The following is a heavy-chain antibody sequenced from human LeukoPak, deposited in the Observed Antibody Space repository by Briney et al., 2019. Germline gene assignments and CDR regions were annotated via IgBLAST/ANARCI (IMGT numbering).Heavy chain of an antibody. CDR1: GGSFSGYY. CDR3: ARLDTAIASYYYYGMDV. Sequence: SETLSLTCAVYGGSFSGYYWSWIRQPPGKGLEWIGEINHSGSTNYNPSLKSRVTISVDTSKNQFSLKLSSVTAADTAVYYCARLDTAIASYYYYGMDVWGQGTTVTVSS. CDR2: INHSGST. D-gene: IGHD5-18*01. J-gene: IGHJ6*02. V-gene: IGHV4-34*01.